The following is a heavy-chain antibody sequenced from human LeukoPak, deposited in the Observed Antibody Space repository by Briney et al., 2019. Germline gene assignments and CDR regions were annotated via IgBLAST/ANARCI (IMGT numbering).Heavy chain of an antibody. J-gene: IGHJ5*02. CDR3: ATAAAGTSSWFDP. D-gene: IGHD6-13*01. V-gene: IGHV4-59*01. CDR2: IYYSGST. CDR1: GGSISSYY. Sequence: SETLSLTCTVSGGSISSYYWSWIRQPPGKGLEWIGYIYYSGSTNYNPSLKSRVTISVDTSKNQFSLKLSSVTAADTAVYYCATAAAGTSSWFDPWGQGTLVTVSS.